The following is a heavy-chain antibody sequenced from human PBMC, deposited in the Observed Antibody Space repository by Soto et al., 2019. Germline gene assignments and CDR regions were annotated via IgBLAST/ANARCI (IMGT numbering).Heavy chain of an antibody. J-gene: IGHJ4*02. CDR3: AKDRGVRGGSLDS. Sequence: PVGSLRLSCAASGFTFSSYGMHWLRQAPGKGLEWVAVISYDGSKRDYVDSVKGRFTISRDNSKNTLYLQMNSLRVEDTAVYFCAKDRGVRGGSLDSWGQGTLVTVSS. CDR1: GFTFSSYG. V-gene: IGHV3-30*18. D-gene: IGHD3-10*01. CDR2: ISYDGSKR.